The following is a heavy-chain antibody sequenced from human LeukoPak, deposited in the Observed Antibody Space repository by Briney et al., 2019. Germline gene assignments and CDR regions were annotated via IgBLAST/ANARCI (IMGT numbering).Heavy chain of an antibody. CDR3: ARVSPSGYFDY. CDR1: GGSFSGYY. V-gene: IGHV4-34*01. J-gene: IGHJ4*02. Sequence: SETLSLTCAVYGGSFSGYYWSWSRQPPGKGLEWMGEINHSGSTNYNPSLKSRVTISVDTSKNQFSLKLSSVTAADTAVYYCARVSPSGYFDYWGQGTLVTVSS. CDR2: INHSGST.